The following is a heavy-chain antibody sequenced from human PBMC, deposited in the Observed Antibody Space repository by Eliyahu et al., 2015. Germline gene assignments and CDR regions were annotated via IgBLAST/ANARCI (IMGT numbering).Heavy chain of an antibody. V-gene: IGHV4-34*01. CDR3: ARGPFRIAAAGTSPYYYYMDV. D-gene: IGHD6-13*01. CDR1: GGSFXGYY. J-gene: IGHJ6*03. Sequence: QVQLQQWGAGLLKPSETLSLTCAVYGGSFXGYYWSWISQPPGKGLEWIGEINHSGSTNYNPSLKSRVTISVDTSKNQFSLKLSSVTAADTAVYYCARGPFRIAAAGTSPYYYYMDVWGKGTTVTVSS. CDR2: INHSGST.